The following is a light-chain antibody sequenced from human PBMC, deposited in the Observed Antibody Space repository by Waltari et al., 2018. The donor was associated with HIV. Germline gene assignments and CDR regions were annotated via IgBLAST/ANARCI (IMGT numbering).Light chain of an antibody. CDR3: QSHDSSLSGSV. CDR2: GNN. CDR1: SSNIGVGYD. Sequence: QSVLTQPPSVSGAPGQSVTISCTGSSSNIGVGYDVHWYRQLPGTAPKLLSYGNNNRPPGFPDRFSNSKAGRSASLASTGFQTEEEADYYCQSHDSSLSGSVFGGGTKLTVL. V-gene: IGLV1-40*01. J-gene: IGLJ2*01.